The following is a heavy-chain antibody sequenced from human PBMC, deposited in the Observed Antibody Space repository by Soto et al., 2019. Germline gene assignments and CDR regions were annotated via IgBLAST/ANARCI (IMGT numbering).Heavy chain of an antibody. D-gene: IGHD2-2*01. J-gene: IGHJ6*02. Sequence: PGESLKISCKGSGYSFTSYWIGWVRQMPGKGLEWMGIIYPGDSDTRYSPSFQGQVTISADKSISTAYLQWSSLKASDTAMYYCARGEEDIVVVHAERYYYYGMDVWGQGTTVTVSS. CDR2: IYPGDSDT. CDR1: GYSFTSYW. V-gene: IGHV5-51*01. CDR3: ARGEEDIVVVHAERYYYYGMDV.